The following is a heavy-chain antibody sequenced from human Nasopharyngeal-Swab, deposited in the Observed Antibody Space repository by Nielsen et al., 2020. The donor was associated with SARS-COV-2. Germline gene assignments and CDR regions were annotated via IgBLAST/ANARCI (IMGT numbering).Heavy chain of an antibody. CDR1: GGTFSSYA. CDR3: ARDNDGVAAAGTGYYYYYMDV. V-gene: IGHV1-69*13. D-gene: IGHD6-13*01. CDR2: IIPIFGTA. J-gene: IGHJ6*03. Sequence: SAKVSCKASGGTFSSYAISWVRQAPGQGLEWMGGIIPIFGTANYAQKFQGRVTITADESTSTAYMELSSLRSEDTAVYYCARDNDGVAAAGTGYYYYYMDVWGKGTTVTVSS.